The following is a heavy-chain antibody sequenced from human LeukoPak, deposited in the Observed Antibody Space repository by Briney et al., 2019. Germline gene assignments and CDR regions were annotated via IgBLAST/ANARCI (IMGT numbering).Heavy chain of an antibody. D-gene: IGHD2-2*01. Sequence: ASVKVSCKASGYTFTSYGISWVRQVPGQGLEWMGWISAYNGNTNYAQKLQGRVTMTTDTSTSTAYMELRSLRSDDTAVYYCARGIVPAPVVEPPDYWGQGTLVTVSS. J-gene: IGHJ4*02. CDR1: GYTFTSYG. CDR2: ISAYNGNT. V-gene: IGHV1-18*01. CDR3: ARGIVPAPVVEPPDY.